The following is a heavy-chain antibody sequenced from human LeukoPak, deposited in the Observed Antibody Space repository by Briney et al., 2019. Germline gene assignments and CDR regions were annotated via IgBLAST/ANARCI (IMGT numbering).Heavy chain of an antibody. V-gene: IGHV4-61*02. Sequence: SETLSLTCTVSGGSISSGSYYWSWLRQPAGTGRGGVGRIYTSGSTNYNPSLKSRVTISVDTSKNQFSLKLSSVTAADTAVYYCARGGTYYDILTGYYPTGMDVWGQGTTVTVSS. J-gene: IGHJ6*02. CDR2: IYTSGST. CDR3: ARGGTYYDILTGYYPTGMDV. CDR1: GGSISSGSYY. D-gene: IGHD3-9*01.